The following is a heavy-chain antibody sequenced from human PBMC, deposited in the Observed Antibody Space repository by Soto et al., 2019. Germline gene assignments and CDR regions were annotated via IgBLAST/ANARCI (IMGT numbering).Heavy chain of an antibody. D-gene: IGHD5-12*01. J-gene: IGHJ6*03. CDR1: GFTFSSYS. CDR3: ARDGSVEWLRTRLSHYYMDV. CDR2: ISSSSSYI. V-gene: IGHV3-21*01. Sequence: EVQLVESGGGLVKPGGSLRLSCAASGFTFSSYSMNWVRQAPGKGLEWVSSISSSSSYIYYADSVKGRFTISRDNAKNSLYLQMNSLRDEDTAVYYCARDGSVEWLRTRLSHYYMDVWGKGTTVTVSS.